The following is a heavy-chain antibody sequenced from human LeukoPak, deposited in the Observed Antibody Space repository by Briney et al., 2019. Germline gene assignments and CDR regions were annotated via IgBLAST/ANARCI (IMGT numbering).Heavy chain of an antibody. J-gene: IGHJ3*02. CDR3: AREVYSSGGGGAFDI. Sequence: SETLSLTCTVSGGSVGSGTFYWSWIRQPPGKGLGWIGYIYYSGSTNYNPSLKSRVTISVDTSKNQFSLKLSSVTAADTAVYYCAREVYSSGGGGAFDIWGQGTMVTVSS. CDR1: GGSVGSGTFY. D-gene: IGHD6-19*01. CDR2: IYYSGST. V-gene: IGHV4-61*01.